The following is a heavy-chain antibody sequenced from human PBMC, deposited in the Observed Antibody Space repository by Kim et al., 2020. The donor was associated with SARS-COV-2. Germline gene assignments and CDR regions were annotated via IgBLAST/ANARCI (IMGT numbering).Heavy chain of an antibody. CDR1: GFTFSSYA. CDR2: IYSGGSSK. V-gene: IGHV3-23*03. Sequence: GGSLRLSCAASGFTFSSYAMSWVRQAPGKGLEWVSVIYSGGSSKYYADSVKGRFTISRDNSKNTLYLQMNSLRAEDTAVYYCAYGSGSPDAFDIWGQGI. D-gene: IGHD3-10*01. J-gene: IGHJ3*02. CDR3: AYGSGSPDAFDI.